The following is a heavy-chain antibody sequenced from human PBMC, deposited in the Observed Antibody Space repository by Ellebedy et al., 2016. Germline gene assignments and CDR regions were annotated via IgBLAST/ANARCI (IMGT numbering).Heavy chain of an antibody. V-gene: IGHV3-11*04. CDR3: ARWGKHDYGDSFDL. CDR2: ISSSGSMI. J-gene: IGHJ2*01. CDR1: GFTFNDYY. D-gene: IGHD4-17*01. Sequence: GESLKISXAASGFTFNDYYMSWIRQAPGKGLEWISYISSSGSMIYYADSVEGRFTISRDNPKNSLYLQMNSLRAGDTAVYYCARWGKHDYGDSFDLWGRGTLVTVSS.